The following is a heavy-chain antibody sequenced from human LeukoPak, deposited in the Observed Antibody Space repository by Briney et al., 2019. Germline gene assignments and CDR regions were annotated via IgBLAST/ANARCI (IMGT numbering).Heavy chain of an antibody. CDR2: INPNSGGT. Sequence: GASVKVSCKASGYTFTGYYMHWVRQAPGQGLEWMGWINPNSGGTNYAQKFQGRVTMTRDTSISTAYMELSRLRSDDTAVYYCARDGNYDSSGYYLFDYWGQGTLVTVSS. J-gene: IGHJ4*02. V-gene: IGHV1-2*02. CDR1: GYTFTGYY. D-gene: IGHD3-22*01. CDR3: ARDGNYDSSGYYLFDY.